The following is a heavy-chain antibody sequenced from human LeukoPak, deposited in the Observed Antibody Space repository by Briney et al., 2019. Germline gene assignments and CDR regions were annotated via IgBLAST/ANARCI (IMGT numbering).Heavy chain of an antibody. J-gene: IGHJ4*02. V-gene: IGHV4-59*01. CDR1: GGSISSYY. Sequence: PSETLSLTCTVSGGSISSYYWSWIRQPPGKGLEWIGYIYYSGSTNYSPSLKSRVTISVDTSKNQFSLKLSSVTAADTAVYYCARARWLPKFDYWGQGTLVTVSS. CDR3: ARARWLPKFDY. CDR2: IYYSGST. D-gene: IGHD5-24*01.